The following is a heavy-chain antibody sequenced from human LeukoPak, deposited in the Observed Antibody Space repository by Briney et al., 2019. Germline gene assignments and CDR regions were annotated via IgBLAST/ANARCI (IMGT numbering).Heavy chain of an antibody. CDR3: ASERLVVRGITGYLDY. J-gene: IGHJ4*02. V-gene: IGHV3-21*01. Sequence: PGGSLRLSCAASGFTFSDYSMNWVRQAPGKGLEWVSSISFTSSFVYYADSVKGRFTISRDNAKNSLYLQMNSLRAEDTAVYYCASERLVVRGITGYLDYWGQGTLVTVSS. CDR1: GFTFSDYS. CDR2: ISFTSSFV. D-gene: IGHD3-10*01.